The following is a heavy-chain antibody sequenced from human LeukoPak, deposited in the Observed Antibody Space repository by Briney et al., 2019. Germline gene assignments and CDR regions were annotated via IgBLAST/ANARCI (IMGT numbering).Heavy chain of an antibody. D-gene: IGHD1-26*01. Sequence: ASVKVSCKASGYTFTSYAMHWVRQAPGQRLEWMGWINAGNGNTKYSQKFQGRVTITRDTSASTAYMELSSLRSEDTAVYYCARGAHGRFDFDYWGQGTLVTVSS. CDR3: ARGAHGRFDFDY. CDR2: INAGNGNT. CDR1: GYTFTSYA. J-gene: IGHJ4*02. V-gene: IGHV1-3*01.